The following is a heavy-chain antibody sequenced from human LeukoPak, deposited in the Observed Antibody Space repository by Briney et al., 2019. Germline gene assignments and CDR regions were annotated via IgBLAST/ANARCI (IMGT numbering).Heavy chain of an antibody. D-gene: IGHD3-16*01. Sequence: SETLSLTCTVSGGSISSGDYYWSWIRQPPGKGLEWIGYIYYSGSPYYNPSLKSRVTISVDTSKNQFSLKLSSVTAADTAVYYCARDRFDYVWGSFPPPGAFDTWGQGTMVTVSS. J-gene: IGHJ3*02. V-gene: IGHV4-30-4*08. CDR2: IYYSGSP. CDR1: GGSISSGDYY. CDR3: ARDRFDYVWGSFPPPGAFDT.